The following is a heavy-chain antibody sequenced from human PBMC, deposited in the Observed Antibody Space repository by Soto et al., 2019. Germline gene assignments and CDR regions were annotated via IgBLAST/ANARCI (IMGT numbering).Heavy chain of an antibody. CDR3: ARSEPSTEEHRRHRDL. D-gene: IGHD4-17*01. Sequence: QVELVESGGGVAQPGTSLRLSCAASGFTFRRFAMHWVRQAPGKGPEWVAVTSKDGGIRFYADSVQGLFTISRDNSRHTLYLQMHSLTPEDTPVYYCARSEPSTEEHRRHRDLWGQGTMVTVS. CDR2: TSKDGGIR. J-gene: IGHJ6*02. CDR1: GFTFRRFA. V-gene: IGHV3-30-3*01.